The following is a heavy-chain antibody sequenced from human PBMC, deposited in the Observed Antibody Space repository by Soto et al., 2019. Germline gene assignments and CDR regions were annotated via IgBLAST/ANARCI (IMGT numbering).Heavy chain of an antibody. J-gene: IGHJ4*02. CDR2: TYYRSRWYH. V-gene: IGHV6-1*01. CDR1: GDSISSNSAA. D-gene: IGHD4-4*01. Sequence: PSXTLSLTCAISGDSISSNSAAWNWIRQSASRGFEWLGRTYYRSRWYHDYAVSVKSRIIINPDTSKNQVSLQLNSVTPDDTAVYYCASYRYDYWGQGTVVTVSS. CDR3: ASYRYDY.